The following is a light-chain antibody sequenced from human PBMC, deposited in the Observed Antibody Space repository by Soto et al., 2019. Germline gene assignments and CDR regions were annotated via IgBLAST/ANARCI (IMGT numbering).Light chain of an antibody. J-gene: IGKJ5*01. Sequence: EMVVTQAPGTLALSPGERVIFSGRASQSVSSNLAWYQQKRGQTPRLLIYDASNRAAGIPARFSGSGFGTDFSLTINNLEPEDFAVYYCQQRNSWPITFGQGTRLEIK. CDR2: DAS. CDR3: QQRNSWPIT. CDR1: QSVSSN. V-gene: IGKV3-11*01.